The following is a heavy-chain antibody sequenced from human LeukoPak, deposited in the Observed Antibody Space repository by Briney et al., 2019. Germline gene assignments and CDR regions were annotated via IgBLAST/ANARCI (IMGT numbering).Heavy chain of an antibody. Sequence: ASVKVSCKASGGTFSSYAISWVRQAPGQGLEWMGGIIPIFGTANYAQKFQGRVTITADESTSTAYMELRSLRSEDTAVYYCARYHDYGGNSAGICWGQGTLVTVSS. V-gene: IGHV1-69*13. CDR3: ARYHDYGGNSAGIC. D-gene: IGHD4-23*01. J-gene: IGHJ4*02. CDR2: IIPIFGTA. CDR1: GGTFSSYA.